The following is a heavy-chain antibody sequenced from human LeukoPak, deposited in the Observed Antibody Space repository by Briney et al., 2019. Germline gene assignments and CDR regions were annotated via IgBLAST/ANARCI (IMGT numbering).Heavy chain of an antibody. V-gene: IGHV4-59*01. CDR3: ARGARWSDY. CDR2: IYYSGST. CDR1: GGSISIYF. D-gene: IGHD4-23*01. J-gene: IGHJ4*02. Sequence: SETLSLTCTVSGGSISIYFWSWIRQPPGKGLEWIGNIYYSGSTNYNPSLKSRVTISVDTSKNQFSLKMTSVTAADTAVYYCARGARWSDYWGQGTLVTVSS.